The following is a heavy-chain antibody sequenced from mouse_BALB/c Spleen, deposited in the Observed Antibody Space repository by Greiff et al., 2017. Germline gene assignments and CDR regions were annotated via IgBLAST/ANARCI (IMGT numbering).Heavy chain of an antibody. CDR2: ISSGGSYT. D-gene: IGHD3-3*01. Sequence: EVKVEESGGGLVQPGGSLKLSCAASGFTFSSYAMSWVRQTPEKRLEWVATISSGGSYTYYPDSVKGRFTISRDNAKNTLYLQMSSLRSEDTAMYYCARLGGDYFDYWGQGTTLTVSS. CDR3: ARLGGDYFDY. CDR1: GFTFSSYA. V-gene: IGHV5-9-3*01. J-gene: IGHJ2*01.